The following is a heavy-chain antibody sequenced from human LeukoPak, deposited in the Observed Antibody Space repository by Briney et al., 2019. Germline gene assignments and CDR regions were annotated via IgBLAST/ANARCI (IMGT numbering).Heavy chain of an antibody. D-gene: IGHD2-2*02. CDR2: IYYSGST. J-gene: IGHJ3*02. CDR1: GGSISSYY. Sequence: TSETLSLTCTVSGGSISSYYWSWIRQPPGKGLEWIGYIYYSGSTNYNPSLKSRVTISVDTSKNQFSLKLSSVTAADTAVYYCARVYVVVPAAIPHYAFDIWGQGTMVTVSS. CDR3: ARVYVVVPAAIPHYAFDI. V-gene: IGHV4-59*01.